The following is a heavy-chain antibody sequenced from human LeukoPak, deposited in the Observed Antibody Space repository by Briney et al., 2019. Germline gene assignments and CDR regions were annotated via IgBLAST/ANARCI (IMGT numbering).Heavy chain of an antibody. Sequence: PGGSLRLSCAASGFTFSNYEMNWVRQAPGKGLDWVSYITGSGSTTYYADSVRGRFTISRDNAKKSLYLQMNSLRAEDTAVYYCARGLTYYDILTGFHDRLDYFDYWGQGTLVTVSS. CDR2: ITGSGSTT. CDR1: GFTFSNYE. CDR3: ARGLTYYDILTGFHDRLDYFDY. J-gene: IGHJ4*02. D-gene: IGHD3-9*01. V-gene: IGHV3-48*03.